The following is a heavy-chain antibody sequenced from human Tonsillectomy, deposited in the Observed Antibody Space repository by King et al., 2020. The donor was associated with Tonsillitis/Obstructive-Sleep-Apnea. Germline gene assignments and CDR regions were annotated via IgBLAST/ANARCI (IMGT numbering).Heavy chain of an antibody. Sequence: VQLVESGGGVVQPGRSLRLSCAASGFTFSDYAMHWVRQAPGKGLEWVAVISYDGNYKYYADSVKGRFTISRHNSKNTLFLQMNSLRADDTAVFYCARDVVSVGGTFDAFDIWGQGTMVTVSS. CDR2: ISYDGNYK. CDR1: GFTFSDYA. V-gene: IGHV3-30*01. D-gene: IGHD6-19*01. CDR3: ARDVVSVGGTFDAFDI. J-gene: IGHJ3*02.